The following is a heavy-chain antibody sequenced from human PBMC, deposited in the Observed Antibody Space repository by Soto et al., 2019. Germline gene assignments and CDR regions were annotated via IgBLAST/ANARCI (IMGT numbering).Heavy chain of an antibody. D-gene: IGHD5-18*01. CDR2: IDPSDSYT. J-gene: IGHJ4*02. V-gene: IGHV5-10-1*01. CDR1: GYSFTSYW. Sequence: GESLKISCKGSGYSFTSYWISWVRQMPGKGLEWMGRIDPSDSYTNYSPSFQGHVTISADKSISTAYLQWSSLKASDTAMYYCARRDIDAAMAFDYWGQGTLVTVSS. CDR3: ARRDIDAAMAFDY.